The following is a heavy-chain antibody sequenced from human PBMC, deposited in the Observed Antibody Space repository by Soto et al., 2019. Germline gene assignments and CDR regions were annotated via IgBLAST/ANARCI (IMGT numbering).Heavy chain of an antibody. V-gene: IGHV3-33*01. CDR2: IWYDGSNK. Sequence: GGSLRLSCAASGFTFSSYGMHGVRQAPGKGLEWVAVIWYDGSNKYYADSVKGRFTISRDNSKNTLYLQMNSLRAEDTAVYYCARGLDCSSTSCLNAFDIWGQGTMVTVS. CDR3: ARGLDCSSTSCLNAFDI. D-gene: IGHD2-2*01. J-gene: IGHJ3*02. CDR1: GFTFSSYG.